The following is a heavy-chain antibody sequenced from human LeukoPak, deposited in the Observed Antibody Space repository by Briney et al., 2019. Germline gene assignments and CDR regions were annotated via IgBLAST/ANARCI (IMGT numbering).Heavy chain of an antibody. J-gene: IGHJ5*02. CDR3: ARVNLGRNWFDP. CDR2: IYYSGST. CDR1: GGSISSGGYY. Sequence: SETLSLTCTVSGGSISSGGYYWSWIRQHPGKGLEWIGYIYYSGSTYYNPSLKSRVTISVDTSKNQFSLKLSSVTAADTAVYYCARVNLGRNWFDPWGQGTLVTVSS. V-gene: IGHV4-31*03. D-gene: IGHD7-27*01.